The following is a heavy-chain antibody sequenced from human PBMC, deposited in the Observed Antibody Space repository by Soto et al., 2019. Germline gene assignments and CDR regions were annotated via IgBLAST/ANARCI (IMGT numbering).Heavy chain of an antibody. CDR2: ISGSGGST. V-gene: IGHV3-23*01. CDR1: GFTVSSKY. CDR3: APDNIVATIPPDY. Sequence: GGSLRLSCAVSGFTVSSKYMSWVRQAPGKGLEWVSAISGSGGSTYYADSVKGRFTISRDNSKNTLYLQMNSLRAEDTAVYYCAPDNIVATIPPDYWGQGTLVTVSS. D-gene: IGHD5-12*01. J-gene: IGHJ4*02.